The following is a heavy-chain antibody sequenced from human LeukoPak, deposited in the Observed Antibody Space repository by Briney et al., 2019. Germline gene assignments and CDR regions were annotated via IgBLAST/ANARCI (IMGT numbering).Heavy chain of an antibody. V-gene: IGHV3-23*01. J-gene: IGHJ4*02. D-gene: IGHD3-9*01. CDR2: ISGSGGST. CDR3: ATWPFDWPYHDDY. CDR1: VFTFSSYA. Sequence: GGSLRLSCAAPVFTFSSYAMSSVRQAPGKGLEWVSAISGSGGSTYYADSVKGRFTISRDNSKNTLYLQMNSLRAEDTAVYYCATWPFDWPYHDDYWGQGTLVTVSS.